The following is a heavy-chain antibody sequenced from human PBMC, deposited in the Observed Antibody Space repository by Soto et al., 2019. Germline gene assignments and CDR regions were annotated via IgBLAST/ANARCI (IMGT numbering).Heavy chain of an antibody. CDR2: ISLSGSTI. D-gene: IGHD1-26*01. Sequence: VGSLRLSGAASGFAFSNYEMNWVRQAPGKGLEWVSYISLSGSTIYYADSVKGRFTISRDDAKDSLYLEMDSLRVDDTAVYYCARESFSASPNFFDYWGQGTLVTVSS. J-gene: IGHJ4*02. V-gene: IGHV3-48*03. CDR1: GFAFSNYE. CDR3: ARESFSASPNFFDY.